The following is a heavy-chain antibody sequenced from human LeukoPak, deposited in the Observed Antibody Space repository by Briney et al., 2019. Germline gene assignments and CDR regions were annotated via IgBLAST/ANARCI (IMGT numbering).Heavy chain of an antibody. CDR3: ARHRYPVGARVKCAFDI. J-gene: IGHJ3*02. Sequence: SETLSLTCAVYGGSFSGYYWSWIRQPPGKGLEWIGEINHSGSTNYNPSLKSRVTISVDTSKNQFSLKLSSVTAADTAVYYCARHRYPVGARVKCAFDIWGQGTMVTVSS. CDR2: INHSGST. CDR1: GGSFSGYY. V-gene: IGHV4-34*01. D-gene: IGHD1-26*01.